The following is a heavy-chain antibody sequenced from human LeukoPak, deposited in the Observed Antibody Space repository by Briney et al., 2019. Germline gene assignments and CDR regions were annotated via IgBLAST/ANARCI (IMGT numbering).Heavy chain of an antibody. CDR3: AKAPYYDSSGYSVDP. CDR1: GFTFSSNG. J-gene: IGHJ5*02. Sequence: GGSLRLSCAASGFTFSSNGMHWVRKAPGKGLEWVAVISYDGSNKYYADSVKGRFTISRDNSKNTLYLQMNSLRAEDTAVYYCAKAPYYDSSGYSVDPWGQGTLVTVSS. CDR2: ISYDGSNK. V-gene: IGHV3-30*18. D-gene: IGHD3-22*01.